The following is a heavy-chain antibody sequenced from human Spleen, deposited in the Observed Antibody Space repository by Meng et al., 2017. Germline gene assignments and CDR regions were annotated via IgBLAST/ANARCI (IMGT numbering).Heavy chain of an antibody. CDR1: GYNFPDYY. CDR3: ARDPRDFDRFYDRSGYYLGNDY. J-gene: IGHJ4*02. D-gene: IGHD3-22*01. Sequence: ASVKVSCKPSGYNFPDYYIHWVRRAPGQGLEWMGWISAYNGNTNYAQKLQGRVTMTTDTSTSTAYMELTSLRSDDTAVYYCARDPRDFDRFYDRSGYYLGNDYWGQGTLVTVSS. V-gene: IGHV1-18*04. CDR2: ISAYNGNT.